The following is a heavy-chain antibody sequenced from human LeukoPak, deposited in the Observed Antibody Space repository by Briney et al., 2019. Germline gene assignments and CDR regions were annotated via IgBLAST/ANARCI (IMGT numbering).Heavy chain of an antibody. D-gene: IGHD3-3*01. Sequence: SETLSLTCTVSGGSISSGSYYWSWIRQPAGKGLEWIGRIYTSGSTNYNPSLKSRVTISVDTSKNQFSLKLSSVTAADTAVYYCARASGLRFLEPGEFDPWGQGTLVTVS. J-gene: IGHJ5*02. CDR3: ARASGLRFLEPGEFDP. CDR1: GGSISSGSYY. V-gene: IGHV4-61*02. CDR2: IYTSGST.